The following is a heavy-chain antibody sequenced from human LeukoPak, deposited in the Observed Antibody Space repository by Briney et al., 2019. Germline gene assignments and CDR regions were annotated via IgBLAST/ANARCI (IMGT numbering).Heavy chain of an antibody. V-gene: IGHV4-34*01. CDR1: GGSISSYY. J-gene: IGHJ6*03. Sequence: PSETLSLTCTVSGGSISSYYWSWIRQPPGKGLEWIGEINHSGSTNYNPSLKSRVTISVDTSKNQFSLKLSSVTAADTAVYYCARSYSSGWLYYYYMDVWGKGTTVTVSS. CDR2: INHSGST. CDR3: ARSYSSGWLYYYYMDV. D-gene: IGHD6-19*01.